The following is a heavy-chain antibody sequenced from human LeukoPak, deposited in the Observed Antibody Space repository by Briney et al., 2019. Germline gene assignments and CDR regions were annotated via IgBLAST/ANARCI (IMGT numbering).Heavy chain of an antibody. CDR1: GFTFSNYD. J-gene: IGHJ4*02. Sequence: GGTLRLSCAASGFTFSNYDMSWVRQAPGKGLEYVSAISSNGGSTYYANSVKGRFTISRDNSKNTLYLQMGSLRAEDMAVYYCASFGAYFDYWGQGALVTVSS. V-gene: IGHV3-64*01. CDR2: ISSNGGST. CDR3: ASFGAYFDY. D-gene: IGHD3-16*01.